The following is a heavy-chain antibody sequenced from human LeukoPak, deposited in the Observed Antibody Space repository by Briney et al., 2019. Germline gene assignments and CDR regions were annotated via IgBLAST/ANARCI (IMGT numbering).Heavy chain of an antibody. CDR2: IIPIFGTA. V-gene: IGHV1-69*13. CDR1: GGTFSSYA. D-gene: IGHD5-12*01. Sequence: SVKVSCKASGGTFSSYAISWVRQAPGQGLEWMGGIIPIFGTANYAQKFQGRVTITADESTSTAYMELSSLRSEDTAVYYCARGADIQTLSMDVWGKGTTVTVSS. CDR3: ARGADIQTLSMDV. J-gene: IGHJ6*03.